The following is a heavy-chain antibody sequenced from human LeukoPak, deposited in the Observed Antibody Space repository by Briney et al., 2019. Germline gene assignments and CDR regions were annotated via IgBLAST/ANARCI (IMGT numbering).Heavy chain of an antibody. V-gene: IGHV4-4*07. J-gene: IGHJ6*03. Sequence: ASETLSLTCTVSGGSISSYYWSWIRQPAGKGLEWIGRIYTSGSTNYNPSLKSRVTISVDTSKNQFSLKLSSVTAADTAVYYCAREGRGYDSSGYYYRTDYYYYYYMDVWGKGTTVTISS. D-gene: IGHD3-22*01. CDR2: IYTSGST. CDR3: AREGRGYDSSGYYYRTDYYYYYYMDV. CDR1: GGSISSYY.